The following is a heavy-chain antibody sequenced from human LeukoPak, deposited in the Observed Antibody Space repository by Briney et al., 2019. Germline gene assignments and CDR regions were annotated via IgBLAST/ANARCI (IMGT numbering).Heavy chain of an antibody. V-gene: IGHV1-18*01. CDR2: ISAYNGNT. CDR1: GYTFTSYG. D-gene: IGHD6-13*01. Sequence: VASVKVSCKASGYTFTSYGISWVRQAPGQGLEWMGWISAYNGNTNYAQKLQGRVTMTTDTSTSTAYMDLRSLRSDDTAVYYCARGGRSSSWPAPFDYWGQGTLVTVSS. J-gene: IGHJ4*02. CDR3: ARGGRSSSWPAPFDY.